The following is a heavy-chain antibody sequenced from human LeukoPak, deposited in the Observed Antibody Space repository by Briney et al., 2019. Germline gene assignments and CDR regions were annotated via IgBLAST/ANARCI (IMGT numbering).Heavy chain of an antibody. CDR1: GGSISSQY. D-gene: IGHD6-6*01. J-gene: IGHJ5*02. Sequence: SETLSLTCTVSGGSISSQYWSWIRQPPGKGLEWIGYIYYSGSTSYNPSLKSRVTISVDTSKNQFSLRLSSVIAADTAVYYCARDIISKYSSSHSHFDPWGQGTLVTVSS. V-gene: IGHV4-59*11. CDR2: IYYSGST. CDR3: ARDIISKYSSSHSHFDP.